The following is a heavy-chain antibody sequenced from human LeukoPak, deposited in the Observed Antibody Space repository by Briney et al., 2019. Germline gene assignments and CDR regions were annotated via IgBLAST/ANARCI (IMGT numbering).Heavy chain of an antibody. J-gene: IGHJ6*03. D-gene: IGHD3-3*01. CDR3: ARGHFYDFWSGYLNLYYYYYMDV. V-gene: IGHV4-59*11. Sequence: PSETLSLTCTVSGGSISSHYWSWIRQPPGKGLEWIGYIYYSGSTNYNPSLKSRVTISVDTSKNQFSLKLSSVTAADTAVYYCARGHFYDFWSGYLNLYYYYYMDVWGKGTTVTVSS. CDR2: IYYSGST. CDR1: GGSISSHY.